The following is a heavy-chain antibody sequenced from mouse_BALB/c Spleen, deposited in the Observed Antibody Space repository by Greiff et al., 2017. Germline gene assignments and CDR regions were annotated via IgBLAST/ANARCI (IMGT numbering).Heavy chain of an antibody. CDR2: INPSNGRT. CDR3: ALSDY. CDR1: GYTFTSYW. D-gene: IGHD6-5*01. V-gene: IGHV1S81*02. Sequence: QVQLQQPGAELVKPGASVKLSCKASGYTFTSYWMHWVKQRPGQGLEWIGEINPSNGRTNYNEKFKSKATLTVDKSSSTAYMQLSSLTSEDSAVYYCALSDYWGQGTTLTVSS. J-gene: IGHJ2*01.